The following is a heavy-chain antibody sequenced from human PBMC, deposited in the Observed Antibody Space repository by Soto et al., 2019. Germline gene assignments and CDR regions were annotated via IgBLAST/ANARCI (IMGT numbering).Heavy chain of an antibody. Sequence: QVQLQESGPGLVKPSQTLSLTCTVSGGSISSGDYYWSWIRQPPGKGLEWIGYIYYSGSTYYNPSLTSRVTISVDTSKNQFSQKLSSVHAADTAVYSCARGVGAPSCMVYYYYYGMDVWGQGNTVTVCS. CDR1: GGSISSGDYY. CDR2: IYYSGST. D-gene: IGHD2-8*01. V-gene: IGHV4-30-4*01. CDR3: ARGVGAPSCMVYYYYYGMDV. J-gene: IGHJ6*02.